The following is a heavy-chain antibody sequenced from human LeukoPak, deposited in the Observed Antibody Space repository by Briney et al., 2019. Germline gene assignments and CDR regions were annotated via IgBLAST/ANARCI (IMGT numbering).Heavy chain of an antibody. V-gene: IGHV1-3*01. D-gene: IGHD5-12*01. J-gene: IGHJ4*02. CDR2: INAGNGNT. CDR1: GYTFTSYA. CDR3: ASVDMGTGYYFDY. Sequence: ASVKVSCKASGYTFTSYAMHWVRQAPRQRLEWMGWINAGNGNTKYSQKFQGRVTITRDTSASTAYMELSSLRSEDTAVYYCASVDMGTGYYFDYWGQGTLVTVSS.